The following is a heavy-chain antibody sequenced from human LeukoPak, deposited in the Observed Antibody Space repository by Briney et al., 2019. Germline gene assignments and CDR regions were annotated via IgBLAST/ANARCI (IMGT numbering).Heavy chain of an antibody. D-gene: IGHD6-19*01. Sequence: GGTLRLSCAASGFIFSRYGMSWVRQAPGKGLEWVSAISGSGGTSYYVDSVKGRFTISRDNSKTTLYLQINSLRAEDTAVYYCAKDHLPGTVVADRDYWGQGTLVTVSS. V-gene: IGHV3-23*01. CDR1: GFIFSRYG. CDR3: AKDHLPGTVVADRDY. J-gene: IGHJ4*02. CDR2: ISGSGGTS.